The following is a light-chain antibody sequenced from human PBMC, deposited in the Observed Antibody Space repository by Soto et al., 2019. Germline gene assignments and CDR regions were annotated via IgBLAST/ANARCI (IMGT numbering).Light chain of an antibody. V-gene: IGKV1-17*01. J-gene: IGKJ1*01. CDR2: GAS. CDR1: QGIRND. CDR3: LQHNSYPRT. Sequence: DIQMTQSPSSLSAFVGDRVTITCRASQGIRNDLVWYQQKPGKAPKRLIYGASSLQSGVPSRFIGSGSETEFTFTISSLQPEDFATYFCLQHNSYPRTFGQGTKVDIK.